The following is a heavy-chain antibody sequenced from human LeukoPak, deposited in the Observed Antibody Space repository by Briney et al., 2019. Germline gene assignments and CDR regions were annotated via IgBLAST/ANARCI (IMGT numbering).Heavy chain of an antibody. CDR3: AKDLSSSSWYERGDY. J-gene: IGHJ4*02. D-gene: IGHD6-13*01. CDR2: ISGSGGST. CDR1: GFTFSSYA. V-gene: IGHV3-23*01. Sequence: GGSLRLSCAASGFTFSSYAMSWVRQAPGKGLEWVSAISGSGGSTYYADSVKGRFTISRDNSKNTLYLQMNSLRAEDTAVYYCAKDLSSSSWYERGDYWGQGTLVTVSS.